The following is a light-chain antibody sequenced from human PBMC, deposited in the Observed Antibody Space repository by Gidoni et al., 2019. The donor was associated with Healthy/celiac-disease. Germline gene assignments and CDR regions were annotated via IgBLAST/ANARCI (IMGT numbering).Light chain of an antibody. V-gene: IGKV3-20*01. Sequence: EIELTQYPGPLSLSPGERATLSCRASQSVSSSYLVWYQQKPGQAPRLLLDAASSGTTGTPNMFSGSGCRTVFTLISSILEPEDVVLYCWQRNSSSPRTFGQGTKVEIK. CDR2: AAS. CDR1: QSVSSSY. CDR3: QRNSSSPRT. J-gene: IGKJ1*01.